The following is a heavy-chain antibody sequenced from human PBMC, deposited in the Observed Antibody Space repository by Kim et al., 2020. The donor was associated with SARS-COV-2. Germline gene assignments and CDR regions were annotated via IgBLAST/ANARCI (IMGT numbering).Heavy chain of an antibody. V-gene: IGHV3-23*05. D-gene: IGHD4-17*01. Sequence: ADSVTGRFAISRDDSRDTLFLQMNSLRVEDTAVYFCAKYRPERGAVSDLDSWGQGTLVTVTS. J-gene: IGHJ5*01. CDR3: AKYRPERGAVSDLDS.